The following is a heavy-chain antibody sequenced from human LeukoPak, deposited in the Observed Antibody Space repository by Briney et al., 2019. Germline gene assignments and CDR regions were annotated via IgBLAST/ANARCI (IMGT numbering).Heavy chain of an antibody. J-gene: IGHJ4*02. V-gene: IGHV4-34*01. CDR1: GVAFNDYY. D-gene: IGHD4-17*01. Sequence: PSETLSLTCAVSGVAFNDYYWSWVRQTPGKGLEWIGEINHSGYTNDSPSLKSRVTLSIDTSRKQFSLNLRSVTVADTGIYYCTRMTTGHDYWGQGTLVTVSS. CDR3: TRMTTGHDY. CDR2: INHSGYT.